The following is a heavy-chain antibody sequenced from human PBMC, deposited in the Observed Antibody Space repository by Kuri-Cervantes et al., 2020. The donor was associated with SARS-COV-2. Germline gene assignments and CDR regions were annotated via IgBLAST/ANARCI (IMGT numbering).Heavy chain of an antibody. D-gene: IGHD3-16*01. CDR1: GYTFTSYD. CDR3: ARWRGGTDAFDI. V-gene: IGHV1-8*03. CDR2: MNPNSGNT. J-gene: IGHJ3*02. Sequence: ASVKVSCKASGYTFTSYDINWVRQATGQGLEWMGWMNPNSGNTGYAQKFQGRVTITRNTSISTDYMELSSLRSENTAVYYFARWRGGTDAFDIWGQGTMVTVSS.